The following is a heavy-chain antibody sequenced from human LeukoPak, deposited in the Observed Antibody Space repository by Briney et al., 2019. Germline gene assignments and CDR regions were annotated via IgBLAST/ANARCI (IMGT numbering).Heavy chain of an antibody. Sequence: GGSLRLSCAASGFTFDDYAMHWVRQAPGKGLEWVSGISWNSGSIGYADSVKGRFTISRDNAKNSLYLQMNSLKTEDTAVYYCTTDQAQDYWGQGTLVTVSS. J-gene: IGHJ4*02. V-gene: IGHV3-9*01. CDR1: GFTFDDYA. CDR3: TTDQAQDY. CDR2: ISWNSGSI. D-gene: IGHD6-6*01.